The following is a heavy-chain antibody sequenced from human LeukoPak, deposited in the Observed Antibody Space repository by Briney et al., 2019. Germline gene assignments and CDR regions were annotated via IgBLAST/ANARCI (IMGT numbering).Heavy chain of an antibody. J-gene: IGHJ4*02. D-gene: IGHD1-26*01. V-gene: IGHV3-30-3*01. CDR1: GFIVSSNY. CDR3: ARDSVELPNDY. Sequence: RAGGSLRLSCAASGFIVSSNYMSWVRQAPGKGLEWVAVISYDRSITYYADSVKGRFTLSCDNSKNTLYLQMNSLRAEDTAVYYCARDSVELPNDYWGQGTLVTVSS. CDR2: ISYDRSIT.